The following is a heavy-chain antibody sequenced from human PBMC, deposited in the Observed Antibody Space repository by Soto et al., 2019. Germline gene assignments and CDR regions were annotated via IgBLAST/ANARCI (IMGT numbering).Heavy chain of an antibody. CDR2: VNPGDDST. V-gene: IGHV1-46*01. CDR1: GYIFTNYY. CDR3: ERDCSIGACYSPLDF. Sequence: QVHLVQSGAEVKQPRASVKLSCKASGYIFTNYYIHWVRQAPGQGLEWMGMVNPGDDSTTYAQGFQGRATLTSDTSTNTLYMDLSSLRSEDTAVYFCERDCSIGACYSPLDFWGQGTLVTVSS. J-gene: IGHJ4*02. D-gene: IGHD2-8*01.